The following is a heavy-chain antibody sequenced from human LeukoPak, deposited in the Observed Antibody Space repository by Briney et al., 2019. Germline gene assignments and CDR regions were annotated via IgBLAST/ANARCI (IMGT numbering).Heavy chain of an antibody. CDR3: ATYSSSWYPLYYFDY. D-gene: IGHD6-13*01. J-gene: IGHJ4*02. Sequence: ASVKVSCKASGYTFSGYYMHWVRQAPGQGLEWMGRINPNSGGTNYAQKFQGRVTMTRDTSISTAYMELSRLRSDDTAVYYCATYSSSWYPLYYFDYWGQGTLVTVSS. CDR1: GYTFSGYY. CDR2: INPNSGGT. V-gene: IGHV1-2*06.